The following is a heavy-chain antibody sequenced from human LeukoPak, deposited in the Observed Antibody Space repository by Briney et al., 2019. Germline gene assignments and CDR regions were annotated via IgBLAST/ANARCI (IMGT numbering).Heavy chain of an antibody. CDR1: GFTFSSYG. CDR3: ARAPPEYSGYPINRNYGMDV. CDR2: IWYDGSNK. D-gene: IGHD5-12*01. J-gene: IGHJ6*02. V-gene: IGHV3-33*01. Sequence: QPGRSPRLSCAASGFTFSSYGMHWVRQAPGKGLEWVAVIWYDGSNKYYADSVKGRFTISRDNSKNTLYLQMNSLRAEDTAVYYCARAPPEYSGYPINRNYGMDVWGQGTTVTVSS.